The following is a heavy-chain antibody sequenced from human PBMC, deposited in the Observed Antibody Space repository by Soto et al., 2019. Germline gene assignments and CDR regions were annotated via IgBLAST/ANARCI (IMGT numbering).Heavy chain of an antibody. CDR1: GYSFTNFG. CDR3: ARSGATRGHNWFPX. V-gene: IGHV1-18*01. J-gene: IGHJ5*02. D-gene: IGHD1-26*01. Sequence: ASVKVSCNASGYSFTNFGFTWVRQAPGQRLEWMGFVSAYNGNTNYELKFQDRVSMTPDTSTSTAYMELRSLTSYDTAIYYCARSGATRGHNWFPXWGQGTLVTVSX. CDR2: VSAYNGNT.